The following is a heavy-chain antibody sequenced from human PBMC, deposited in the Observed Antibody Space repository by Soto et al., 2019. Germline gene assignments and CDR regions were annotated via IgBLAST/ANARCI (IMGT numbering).Heavy chain of an antibody. CDR2: IKSQADGGTT. V-gene: IGHV3-15*01. D-gene: IGHD3-3*01. Sequence: GGSLRLSCAASGFTFSNAWMSWVSRAPGRGREWVGRIKSQADGGTTDYAAPVKGRFTISRDDSKNTLYLQMNRLKTEDTAVYYCTTEDGILPPIWSGYHYWGQGTLVTVSS. CDR1: GFTFSNAW. CDR3: TTEDGILPPIWSGYHY. J-gene: IGHJ4*02.